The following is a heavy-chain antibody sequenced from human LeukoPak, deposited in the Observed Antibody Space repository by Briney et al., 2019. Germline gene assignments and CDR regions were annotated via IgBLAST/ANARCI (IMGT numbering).Heavy chain of an antibody. V-gene: IGHV1-2*02. CDR2: INPNSGGT. CDR1: GYTFTGYY. Sequence: ASVKLSCKASGYTFTGYYMHWVRQAPGQGLEWMGWINPNSGGTNYAQKFQGRVTMTRDTSISTAYMELSRLRSDDTAVYYCARDSSSWQPDFVYWGQGTLVTVSS. J-gene: IGHJ4*02. CDR3: ARDSSSWQPDFVY. D-gene: IGHD6-13*01.